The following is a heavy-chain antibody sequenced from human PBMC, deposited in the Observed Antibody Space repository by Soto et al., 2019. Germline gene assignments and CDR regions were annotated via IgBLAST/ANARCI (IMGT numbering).Heavy chain of an antibody. D-gene: IGHD7-27*01. CDR2: INWNGGST. Sequence: LRLSCAASGFTFDDYGMSWVRQAPGKGLEWVSGINWNGGSTGYADSVKGRFTISRDNAKNSLYLQMNSLRAEDTALYYCARGWGSTPDDYYYYYGMDVWGQGTTVTVSS. J-gene: IGHJ6*02. CDR1: GFTFDDYG. CDR3: ARGWGSTPDDYYYYYGMDV. V-gene: IGHV3-20*04.